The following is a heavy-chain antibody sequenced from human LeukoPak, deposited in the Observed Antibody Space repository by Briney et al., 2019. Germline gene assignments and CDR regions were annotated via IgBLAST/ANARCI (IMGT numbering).Heavy chain of an antibody. J-gene: IGHJ3*01. CDR1: GFTVSRNY. V-gene: IGHV3-66*01. CDR3: ARDLSSGWSDAFDV. D-gene: IGHD6-19*01. Sequence: GGSLRLSCAASGFTVSRNYMSWVRQAPGKGLEWVSVIYSDGSTSYADSVKGRFTISRDNSKNTLYLQVNSLRAEDTAVYYCARDLSSGWSDAFDVWGQGTVVTVSS. CDR2: IYSDGST.